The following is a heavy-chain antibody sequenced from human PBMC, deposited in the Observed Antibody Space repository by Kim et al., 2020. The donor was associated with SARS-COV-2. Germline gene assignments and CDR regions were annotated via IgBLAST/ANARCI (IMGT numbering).Heavy chain of an antibody. V-gene: IGHV1-46*01. J-gene: IGHJ4*02. Sequence: ASVKVSCKASGYTFTSYYMHWVRQAPGQGLEWMGIINPSGGSTSYAQKFQGRVTMTRDTSTSTVYMELSSLRSEDTAVYYCARGRPSGDSLPGGGDISDYWGQGTLVTVSS. D-gene: IGHD4-17*01. CDR1: GYTFTSYY. CDR2: INPSGGST. CDR3: ARGRPSGDSLPGGGDISDY.